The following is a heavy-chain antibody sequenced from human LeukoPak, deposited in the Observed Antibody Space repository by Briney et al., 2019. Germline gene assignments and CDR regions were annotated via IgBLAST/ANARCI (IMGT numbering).Heavy chain of an antibody. CDR1: SYSISSGYY. J-gene: IGHJ4*02. CDR3: GRDRPTGYYDY. CDR2: IDQSGTT. Sequence: SETLSLTCTVSSYSISSGYYWGWIRQSPGKGLEWIGSIDQSGTTYYHPSFKSRVTISVDTSKNQFSLQLTSVTAADTAVYFCGRDRPTGYYDYWGQGILVTVSS. V-gene: IGHV4-38-2*02. D-gene: IGHD3-9*01.